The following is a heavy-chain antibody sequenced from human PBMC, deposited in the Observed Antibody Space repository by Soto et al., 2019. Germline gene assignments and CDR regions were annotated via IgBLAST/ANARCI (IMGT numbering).Heavy chain of an antibody. CDR3: ARDIESVTARHFFYYYAMDV. CDR1: GFTFSNYG. J-gene: IGHJ6*02. D-gene: IGHD2-8*01. CDR2: VSANNGHT. V-gene: IGHV1-18*01. Sequence: ASVKVSCKASGFTFSNYGLNWVRQAPGQGLEWMGWVSANNGHTNYAQNLQGRVSMTTDTSTSTAYMELRGLTFDDTAVYYCARDIESVTARHFFYYYAMDVWGQGTTVTVSS.